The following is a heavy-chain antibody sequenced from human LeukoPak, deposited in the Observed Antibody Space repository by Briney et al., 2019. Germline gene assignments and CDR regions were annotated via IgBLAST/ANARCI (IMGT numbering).Heavy chain of an antibody. CDR1: GFTFSTYA. Sequence: PGGSLRLSRAASGFTFSTYAMNWVRQAPGKGLEWVSVIVGNGGGIHYADSVKGRFTISRDNSKNTLYLQMNSLRAEDTAVYYCAKDRIPDGKYSIDFWGQGTLVTVSS. J-gene: IGHJ4*02. CDR3: AKDRIPDGKYSIDF. D-gene: IGHD5-24*01. V-gene: IGHV3-23*01. CDR2: IVGNGGGI.